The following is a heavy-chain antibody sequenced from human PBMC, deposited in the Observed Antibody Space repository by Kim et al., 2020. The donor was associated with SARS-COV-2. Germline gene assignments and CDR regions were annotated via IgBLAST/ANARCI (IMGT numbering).Heavy chain of an antibody. V-gene: IGHV3-9*01. D-gene: IGHD6-13*01. Sequence: GYADSVKGRFTISRDNAKNSLYLQMNSLRAEDTALYYCAKERPAAGFDYWGQGTLVTVSS. J-gene: IGHJ4*02. CDR3: AKERPAAGFDY.